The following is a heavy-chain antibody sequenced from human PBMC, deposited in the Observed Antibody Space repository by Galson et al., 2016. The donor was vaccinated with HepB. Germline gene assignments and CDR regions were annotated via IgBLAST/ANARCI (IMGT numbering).Heavy chain of an antibody. CDR1: GLTLSNYA. J-gene: IGHJ5*02. V-gene: IGHV3-23*01. CDR2: ISGDTTTT. Sequence: SLRLSCAASGLTLSNYAMTWVHQAPGKGLEWVSSISGDTTTTYYADSVKGRFTISRDNSKNTFYLQMNSLRAEDTASYYCAKGGGSTWYISPHFVDPWGQGTLVTVSS. D-gene: IGHD6-13*01. CDR3: AKGGGSTWYISPHFVDP.